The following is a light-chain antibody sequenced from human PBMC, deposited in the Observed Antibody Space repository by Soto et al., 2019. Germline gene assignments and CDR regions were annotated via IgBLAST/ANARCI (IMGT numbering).Light chain of an antibody. J-gene: IGKJ1*01. V-gene: IGKV3-20*01. CDR2: DAS. Sequence: EIVLTESPGTLCLXXGXXXXXXXRASQSVDGTYLAWYQQKPGQAPRLLIYDASNRATGIPARFSGSGSGTDFTLTISRLEPEDFAVYYCQQYGSSRTFGQGTKVDI. CDR3: QQYGSSRT. CDR1: QSVDGTY.